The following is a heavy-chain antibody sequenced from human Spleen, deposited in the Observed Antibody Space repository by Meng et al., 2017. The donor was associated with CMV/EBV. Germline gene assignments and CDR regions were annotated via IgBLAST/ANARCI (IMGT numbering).Heavy chain of an antibody. V-gene: IGHV4-61*01. J-gene: IGHJ4*02. Sequence: SVRSGSYYWSWIRQPPGKGLEWIAYIYYTGSTNYYPSLKSRVTISVDMSKNQFSLKLSSVTAADTAVYYCARSGYCSGGSCYFGYFDYWGQGTLVTVSS. CDR2: IYYTGST. D-gene: IGHD2-15*01. CDR3: ARSGYCSGGSCYFGYFDY. CDR1: SVRSGSYY.